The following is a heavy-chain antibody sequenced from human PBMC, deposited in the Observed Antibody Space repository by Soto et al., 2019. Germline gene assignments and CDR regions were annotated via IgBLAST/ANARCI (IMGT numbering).Heavy chain of an antibody. Sequence: SETLSLTCAVYGGSFSGYYCSWIRQPPGKGLEWIGEINHSGSTNYNSSLKSRVTISVDTSKNQFSLKLSSVTAADTAVYYCARNPLGYCTNGVCFRFDYWGQGTLVTVSS. CDR3: ARNPLGYCTNGVCFRFDY. D-gene: IGHD2-8*01. CDR1: GGSFSGYY. CDR2: INHSGST. J-gene: IGHJ4*02. V-gene: IGHV4-34*01.